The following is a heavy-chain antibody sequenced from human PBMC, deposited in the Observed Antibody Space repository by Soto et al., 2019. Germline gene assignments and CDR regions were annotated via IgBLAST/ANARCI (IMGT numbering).Heavy chain of an antibody. CDR2: ISYDGSNK. Sequence: GGSLRLSCAASGFTFSSYGMHWVRQAPGKGLEWVAVISYDGSNKYYADSVKGRFTISRDNSKNTLYLQMNSLRAEDTAVYYCAKDQNDFWSGYLHGMDVWGQGTTVTVSS. CDR3: AKDQNDFWSGYLHGMDV. D-gene: IGHD3-3*01. CDR1: GFTFSSYG. V-gene: IGHV3-30*18. J-gene: IGHJ6*02.